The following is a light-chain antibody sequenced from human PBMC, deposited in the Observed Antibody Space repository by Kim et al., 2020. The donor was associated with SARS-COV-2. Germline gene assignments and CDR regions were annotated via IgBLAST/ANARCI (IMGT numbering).Light chain of an antibody. J-gene: IGLJ1*01. CDR1: SSDVGVYNF. Sequence: QSALTQPASVSGSPGQSITISCTGTSSDVGVYNFVSWYQQHPGKAPKLMIYEVSNRPSGVPARFSGSKSGNTASLTISGLQPEDEADYYCSSFTISSTVVFGGGTKLTVL. V-gene: IGLV2-14*01. CDR3: SSFTISSTVV. CDR2: EVS.